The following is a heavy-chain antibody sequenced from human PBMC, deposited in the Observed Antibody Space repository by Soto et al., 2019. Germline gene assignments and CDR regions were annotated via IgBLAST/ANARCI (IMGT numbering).Heavy chain of an antibody. D-gene: IGHD3-10*01. CDR2: INAGIGYP. CDR3: ARVCTFWFGEFDY. Sequence: QVQLVQSGAEVKKPGASVKVSCKASGYTFSTYAMHWVRQAPGXXXXXMGWINAGIGYPKYSQRFQGRVTITRDTSARTVYMEVSSLRAEDTAVYYCARVCTFWFGEFDYWGQGTLVTVSS. V-gene: IGHV1-3*01. J-gene: IGHJ4*02. CDR1: GYTFSTYA.